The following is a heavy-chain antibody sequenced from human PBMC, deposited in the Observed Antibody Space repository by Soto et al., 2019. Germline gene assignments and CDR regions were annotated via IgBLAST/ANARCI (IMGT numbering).Heavy chain of an antibody. CDR3: AKDGRRVGPTLNWLDS. J-gene: IGHJ5*01. D-gene: IGHD1-26*01. CDR1: GLSLSGYA. CDR2: VSGSGGTT. Sequence: EVQLMESGGGLVQPGESLRLSCVVSGLSLSGYALSWVRQAPGKGLEWVSAVSGSGGTTYYADSVKGRFTIPRDNSKNTLYLQMNGLRVEDTAKYFCAKDGRRVGPTLNWLDSWGQGTQVTVTS. V-gene: IGHV3-23*01.